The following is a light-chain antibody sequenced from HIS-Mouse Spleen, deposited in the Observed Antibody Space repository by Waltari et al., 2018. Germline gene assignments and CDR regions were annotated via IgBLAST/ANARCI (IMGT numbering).Light chain of an antibody. V-gene: IGLV1-47*01. Sequence: QSVLTQPPSASGTPGPRVTISCSGRSSNIGSNYVYWYRQPPGTAPKLLFYRNNQRPSGVPDRFSGSKSGTSASLSISGLRSEDEADYYCAAWDDSLSGPVFGGGTKLTVL. J-gene: IGLJ3*02. CDR3: AAWDDSLSGPV. CDR1: SSNIGSNY. CDR2: RNN.